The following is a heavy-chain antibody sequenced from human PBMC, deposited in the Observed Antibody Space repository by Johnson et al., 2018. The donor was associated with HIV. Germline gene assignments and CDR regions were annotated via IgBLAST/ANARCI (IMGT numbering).Heavy chain of an antibody. CDR1: GFTFSDYY. CDR2: ISGSSNNI. Sequence: QVQLVESGGGLVRPGGSLRLSCTASGFTFSDYYMSWIRQAPGKGLEWVSHISGSSNNIFYADSVKGRFTISRDNAKNSLYLQVNSLRAEDTAVYFCARDPARCGGDCFPSDAFGIWGQGTMVTVSS. J-gene: IGHJ3*02. CDR3: ARDPARCGGDCFPSDAFGI. D-gene: IGHD2-21*02. V-gene: IGHV3-11*04.